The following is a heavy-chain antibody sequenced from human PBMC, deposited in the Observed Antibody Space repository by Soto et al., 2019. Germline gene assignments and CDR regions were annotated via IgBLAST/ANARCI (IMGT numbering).Heavy chain of an antibody. CDR2: ISGSGGST. D-gene: IGHD2-15*01. J-gene: IGHJ4*02. Sequence: EVQLLESGGGLVQPGGSLRLSCAASGFTFSSYAMSWVRQAPGKGLEWVSAISGSGGSTYYADSVKGRFTISRDNTKKTLYMQMSSLRAEDTAVYYCAKVARVVVAAPLDSWGQGTLVTVSS. CDR3: AKVARVVVAAPLDS. V-gene: IGHV3-23*01. CDR1: GFTFSSYA.